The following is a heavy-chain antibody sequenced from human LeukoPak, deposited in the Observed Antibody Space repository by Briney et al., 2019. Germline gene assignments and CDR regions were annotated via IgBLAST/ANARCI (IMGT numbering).Heavy chain of an antibody. Sequence: GASVKVSCKASGYTFTSYDIDWVRQATGQGLEWMGWMNPNSGNTGYAQKFQGRVTITRNTSISTAYMELSSLISEDTAVYYCARDLPYCSSTSCYTLFDYWGQGTLVTVSS. V-gene: IGHV1-8*03. CDR1: GYTFTSYD. CDR2: MNPNSGNT. CDR3: ARDLPYCSSTSCYTLFDY. D-gene: IGHD2-2*02. J-gene: IGHJ4*02.